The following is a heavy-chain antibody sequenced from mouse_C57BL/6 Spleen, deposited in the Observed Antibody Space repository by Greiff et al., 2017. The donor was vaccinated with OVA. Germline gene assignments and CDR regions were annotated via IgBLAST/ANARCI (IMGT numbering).Heavy chain of an antibody. Sequence: QVQLQQPGAELVKPGASVKMSCKASGYTFTSYWITWVKQRPGQGLEWIGDIYPGSGSTNYTETFKGKATLTVDTSSSTAYMQLSSLTSEDSAVYYGAREEWTWFAYWGQGTLVTVSA. CDR2: IYPGSGST. J-gene: IGHJ3*01. CDR3: AREEWTWFAY. CDR1: GYTFTSYW. D-gene: IGHD1-3*01. V-gene: IGHV1-55*01.